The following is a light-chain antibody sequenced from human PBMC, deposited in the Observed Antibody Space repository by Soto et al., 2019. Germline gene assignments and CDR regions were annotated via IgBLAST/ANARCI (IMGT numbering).Light chain of an antibody. J-gene: IGKJ5*01. CDR2: DAS. CDR3: QQRSN. Sequence: ELFLTQSPDTLSLSPGDRAALSCRASQRVAGNFLAWYQQKPGQAPRLLIYDASNRATGIPARFSGSGSGTDFTLTISSLEPEDFAVYYCQQRSNFGQGTRMEIK. CDR1: QRVAGNF. V-gene: IGKV3-11*01.